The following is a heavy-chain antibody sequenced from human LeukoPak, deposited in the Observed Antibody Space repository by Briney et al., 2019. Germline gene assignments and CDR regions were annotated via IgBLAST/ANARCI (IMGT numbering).Heavy chain of an antibody. D-gene: IGHD6-13*01. CDR3: AKSPISGYSSSSSIFDY. CDR2: ISWNSGSI. V-gene: IGHV3-9*01. Sequence: GESLRLSCAASGFTFDDYAMHWVRHAPGKGLEWVSGISWNSGSIDYADSVKGRFTISRDNAKNSLYLQMNSLRAEDTALYYCAKSPISGYSSSSSIFDYWGQGTLVTVSS. CDR1: GFTFDDYA. J-gene: IGHJ4*02.